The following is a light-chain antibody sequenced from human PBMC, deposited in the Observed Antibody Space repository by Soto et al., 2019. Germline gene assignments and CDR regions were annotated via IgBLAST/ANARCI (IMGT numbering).Light chain of an antibody. CDR1: QSLLHSNGYNY. CDR3: MQALQTIT. V-gene: IGKV2-28*01. CDR2: LGS. J-gene: IGKJ5*01. Sequence: DIVMTQSPLSLPVTPGEPASISCRSSQSLLHSNGYNYLDWYLQKPGQSPQLLIYLGSNRASGVPDRFSGSGSGTDFTLKIIRVEAEDVGVYYCMQALQTITFCQGTRLEIK.